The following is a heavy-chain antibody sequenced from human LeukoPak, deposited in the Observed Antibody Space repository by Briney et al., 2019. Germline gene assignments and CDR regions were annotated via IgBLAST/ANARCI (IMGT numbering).Heavy chain of an antibody. D-gene: IGHD5-12*01. CDR1: GFTFSSYG. V-gene: IGHV3-30*18. CDR3: TNAPGPSAHDLRWFDP. Sequence: GRSLRLSCAASGFTFSSYGMHWVRQAPGKGLEWVAVISYDGSNKYYADSVKGRFTISRDNSKNTLYLQMNSLGAEDTAVYYCTNAPGPSAHDLRWFDPWGQGTLVTVAS. J-gene: IGHJ5*02. CDR2: ISYDGSNK.